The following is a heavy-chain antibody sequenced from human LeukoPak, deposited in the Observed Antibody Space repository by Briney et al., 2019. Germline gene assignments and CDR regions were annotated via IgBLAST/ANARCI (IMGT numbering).Heavy chain of an antibody. CDR2: IYPGDSDT. CDR3: ARLIAAASTYYYYYMDV. CDR1: GYRFTSYW. V-gene: IGHV5-51*01. J-gene: IGHJ6*03. D-gene: IGHD6-13*01. Sequence: GESLKISCKGSGYRFTSYWIGWVRQLPGKGLEWMGIIYPGDSDTRYSPSFQGQVTISADKSISTAYLQWSSLKASDTAMYYCARLIAAASTYYYYYMDVWGKGTTVTVSS.